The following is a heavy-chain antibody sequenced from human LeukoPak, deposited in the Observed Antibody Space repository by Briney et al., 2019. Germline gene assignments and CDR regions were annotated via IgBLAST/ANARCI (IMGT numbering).Heavy chain of an antibody. Sequence: GGSLRLSCAASGFTFNNFAMSWVRQAPGKGLEWVSAISGSGGSTYYADSVKGRFTISRDNSKNTLYLQMNSLRAEDTAVYYCARESTVTTRDFDYWGQGTLVTVSS. D-gene: IGHD4-17*01. CDR2: ISGSGGST. V-gene: IGHV3-23*01. CDR3: ARESTVTTRDFDY. J-gene: IGHJ4*02. CDR1: GFTFNNFA.